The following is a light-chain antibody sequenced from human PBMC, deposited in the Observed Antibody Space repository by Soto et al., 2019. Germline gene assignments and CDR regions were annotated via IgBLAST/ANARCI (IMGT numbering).Light chain of an antibody. CDR2: EVS. Sequence: QPALTQPASVSGSPGQSITISCTGTSSDVGGYNYVSWYQQHPGKAPKLMIYEVSNRPSGVSNRFSGSKSGNTASLTISGLQAEDEADYYCSSYTSSSTLYVFGTGSKATV. CDR1: SSDVGGYNY. V-gene: IGLV2-14*01. J-gene: IGLJ1*01. CDR3: SSYTSSSTLYV.